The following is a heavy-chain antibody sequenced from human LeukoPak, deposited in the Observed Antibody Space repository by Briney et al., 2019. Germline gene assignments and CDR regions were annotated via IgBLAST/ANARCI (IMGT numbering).Heavy chain of an antibody. CDR3: ARQERGGYYDILTGSRPRLSMDV. CDR2: IKQDGSEK. J-gene: IGHJ6*03. D-gene: IGHD3-9*01. Sequence: PGGSLRLSCAASGFTFSDYNMRWIRQAPGKGLEWVANIKQDGSEKYYVDSVKGRFTISRDNAKNSLYLQMNSLRAEDTAVYYCARQERGGYYDILTGSRPRLSMDVWGKGTTVTISS. V-gene: IGHV3-7*01. CDR1: GFTFSDYN.